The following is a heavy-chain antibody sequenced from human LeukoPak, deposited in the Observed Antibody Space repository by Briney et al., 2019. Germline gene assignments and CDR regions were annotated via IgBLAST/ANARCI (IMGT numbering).Heavy chain of an antibody. CDR2: ISWDGGST. V-gene: IGHV3-43D*03. J-gene: IGHJ3*02. D-gene: IGHD1-1*01. CDR1: GFTFDDYA. CDR3: VSFGTDAFDI. Sequence: GGSLRLSCAASGFTFDDYAMHWVRQAPGKGLEWVSLISWDGGSTYYADSVKGRFTISRDNSKNSLYLQMNSLRAEDTALYYCVSFGTDAFDIWAKGQRSPSLQ.